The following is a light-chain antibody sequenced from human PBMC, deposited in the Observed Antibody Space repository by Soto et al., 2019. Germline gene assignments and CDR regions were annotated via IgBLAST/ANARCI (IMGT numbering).Light chain of an antibody. Sequence: QSALTQPASVSGSPGQSITISCTGTSSDVGGYDHVSWYQQHPGKAPKLMIYDVSNRPSGVSNRFSGSKSGNTASLAVSGLQAEDEADYYCSSYTSRDTLVFGGGTTLTVL. CDR1: SSDVGGYDH. V-gene: IGLV2-14*03. CDR3: SSYTSRDTLV. CDR2: DVS. J-gene: IGLJ3*02.